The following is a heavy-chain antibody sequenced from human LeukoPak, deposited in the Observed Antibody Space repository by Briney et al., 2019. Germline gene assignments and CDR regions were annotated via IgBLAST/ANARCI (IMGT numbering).Heavy chain of an antibody. Sequence: GGSLRLSCAASGFTFSDYYMSWIRQAPGKGLEWVSSLRGDGDTFYADSVKGRFTISRDNAKNSLYLQMNSLRAEDTAVYYCARAWVVVAAFDYWGQGNPGHRLL. J-gene: IGHJ4*02. CDR3: ARAWVVVAAFDY. CDR1: GFTFSDYY. V-gene: IGHV3-69-1*02. CDR2: LRGDGDT. D-gene: IGHD2-15*01.